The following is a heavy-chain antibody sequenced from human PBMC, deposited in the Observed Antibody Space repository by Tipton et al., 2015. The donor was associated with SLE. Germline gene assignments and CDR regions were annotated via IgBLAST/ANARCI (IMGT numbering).Heavy chain of an antibody. J-gene: IGHJ3*01. D-gene: IGHD6-25*01. CDR3: ARVRSGSHDAFDL. V-gene: IGHV4-30-4*08. CDR1: GASINSGGYY. Sequence: TLSLTCTASGASINSGGYYWSWIRQLSGKGLEWLGYIYDSGSTYYNPSLKSRVTMSIDTSKSQFSLNLRSVTAADTAVYYCARVRSGSHDAFDLWGQGTMVTVSS. CDR2: IYDSGST.